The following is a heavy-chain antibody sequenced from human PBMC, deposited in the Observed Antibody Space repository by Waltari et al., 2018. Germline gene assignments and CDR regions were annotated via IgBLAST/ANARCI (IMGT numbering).Heavy chain of an antibody. CDR2: ISYDGSNK. CDR1: GFTFSSYA. D-gene: IGHD3-16*01. V-gene: IGHV3-30-3*01. J-gene: IGHJ3*02. CDR3: ARSDDYTAFDI. Sequence: QVQLVESGGGVVQPGRSLRLSCAASGFTFSSYAMHWVRQAPGKGLEWVAVISYDGSNKYYADSVKGRFTISRDNSKNTLYLQMNSLRAEDTAVYYCARSDDYTAFDIWGQGTMVTVSS.